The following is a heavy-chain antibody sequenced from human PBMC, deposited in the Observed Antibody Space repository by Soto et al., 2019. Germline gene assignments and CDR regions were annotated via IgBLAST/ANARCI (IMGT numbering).Heavy chain of an antibody. CDR1: GFTFTPYW. V-gene: IGHV3-7*01. J-gene: IGHJ4*02. CDR3: VRLDGGSYFNY. CDR2: IKQAGSEK. Sequence: EVPLLESGGDLVQPGGSLRLSCAASGFTFTPYWMNWVRQAPGQGLEWVANIKQAGSEKYYVAFVKGRLTISRDNAKNSLYLQMNSLRAEDTAVYYCVRLDGGSYFNYWGQGTLGTVSS. D-gene: IGHD3-16*01.